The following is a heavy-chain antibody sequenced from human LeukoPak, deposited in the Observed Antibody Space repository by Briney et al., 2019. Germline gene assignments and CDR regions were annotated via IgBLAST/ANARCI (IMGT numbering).Heavy chain of an antibody. V-gene: IGHV4-31*11. Sequence: PSETLSLTCVVSGGSITTGGHYWTWIRQVPGKGPEWIGYVSYTGSNNYNPSLKSRLTISVDTSKSQFSLKLSSVTAADTAVCYCARRVGKYPTYYFDYWGQGALVTVSS. CDR2: VSYTGSN. D-gene: IGHD1-26*01. J-gene: IGHJ4*02. CDR3: ARRVGKYPTYYFDY. CDR1: GGSITTGGHY.